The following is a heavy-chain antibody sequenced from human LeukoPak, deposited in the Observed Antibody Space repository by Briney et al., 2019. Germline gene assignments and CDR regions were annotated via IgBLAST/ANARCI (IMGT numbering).Heavy chain of an antibody. CDR2: ISACNGNT. CDR1: GYTFTSYG. Sequence: ASVKVSCKASGYTFTSYGISWVRQAPGQGLEWMGWISACNGNTKYAQKLQGRVTMNTDTPKSTAHIEQRSLRCDDTAVYYCARDRSDGARYDFWSGYYNYYYYYMDVWGKGTTVTVSS. D-gene: IGHD3-3*01. CDR3: ARDRSDGARYDFWSGYYNYYYYYMDV. V-gene: IGHV1-18*01. J-gene: IGHJ6*03.